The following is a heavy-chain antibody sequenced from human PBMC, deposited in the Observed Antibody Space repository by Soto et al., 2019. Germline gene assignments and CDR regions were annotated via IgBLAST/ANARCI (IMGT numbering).Heavy chain of an antibody. Sequence: EVRLVESGGGLVQSGRSLRLSCAASGFNLHYHTMHWVRQAPGRRLEWVSDITSNSQTIAYADSVKGRFTVSRDNARNSLYLHLVRLTPEDTALYYCTRDYGRVQFDLWGQGTLVTVSS. CDR2: ITSNSQTI. CDR3: TRDYGRVQFDL. V-gene: IGHV3-9*01. CDR1: GFNLHYHT. J-gene: IGHJ4*02. D-gene: IGHD4-17*01.